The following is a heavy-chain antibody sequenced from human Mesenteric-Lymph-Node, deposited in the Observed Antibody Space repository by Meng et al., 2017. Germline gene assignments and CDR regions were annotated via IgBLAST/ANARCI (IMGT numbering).Heavy chain of an antibody. J-gene: IGHJ4*02. D-gene: IGHD3-22*01. Sequence: GESLKISCAASGFTFNSYWMHWLRQVPGKGLVWVSRINIDGSSRSYAGSVEGRFTISRDNAKNTLYLQMNSLRAEDTAVYYCAGELYYYDSSGYYPYWGQGTLVTVSS. V-gene: IGHV3-74*01. CDR3: AGELYYYDSSGYYPY. CDR2: INIDGSSR. CDR1: GFTFNSYW.